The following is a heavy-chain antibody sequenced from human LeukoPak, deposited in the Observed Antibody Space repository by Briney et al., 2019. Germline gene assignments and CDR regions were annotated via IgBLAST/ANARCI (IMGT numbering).Heavy chain of an antibody. CDR2: IGVGGGNT. D-gene: IGHD1-26*01. CDR1: GFTFDTYA. V-gene: IGHV3-23*01. Sequence: GGSLRLSCAASGFTFDTYALSWFRQASGKGLEWVSFIGVGGGNTNYADSVKGRFTISRDDSKNTLYLQMNSLRAEDMAVYYCAKGGWELLGGQGTLVTVSS. CDR3: AKGGWELL. J-gene: IGHJ4*02.